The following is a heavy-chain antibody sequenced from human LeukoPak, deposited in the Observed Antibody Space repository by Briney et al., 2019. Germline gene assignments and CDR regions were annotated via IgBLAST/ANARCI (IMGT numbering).Heavy chain of an antibody. Sequence: GRSLRLSCAASGFTFSSYAMHWVRQAPGKGLGWVAVISYDGSNKYYADSVKGRFTISRDNSKTTLYLQMNSLRAEDTAVYYCARVRVPLVGFDIWGQGTMVTVSS. CDR1: GFTFSSYA. D-gene: IGHD3-3*01. CDR2: ISYDGSNK. J-gene: IGHJ3*02. V-gene: IGHV3-30-3*01. CDR3: ARVRVPLVGFDI.